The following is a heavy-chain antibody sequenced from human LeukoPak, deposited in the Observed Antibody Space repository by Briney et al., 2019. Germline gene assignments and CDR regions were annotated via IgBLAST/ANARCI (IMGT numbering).Heavy chain of an antibody. CDR2: IYYSGST. V-gene: IGHV4-30-4*01. J-gene: IGHJ4*02. CDR1: GGSISSGDYY. CDR3: ARSFDGDLDYFDY. D-gene: IGHD4-17*01. Sequence: SETLSLTCTVSGGSISSGDYYWSWIRQPPGKGLEWIGYIYYSGSTYYNPSLKSRVTISVETSKNQFSLKLSSVTAADTAVYNCARSFDGDLDYFDYWGQGTLVTVSS.